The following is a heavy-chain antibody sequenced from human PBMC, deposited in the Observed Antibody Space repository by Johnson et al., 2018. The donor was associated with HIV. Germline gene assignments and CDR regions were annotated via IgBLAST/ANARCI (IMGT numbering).Heavy chain of an antibody. D-gene: IGHD6-6*01. CDR1: GFSFNWSW. V-gene: IGHV3-30*18. CDR2: ISYDGSNK. J-gene: IGHJ3*02. CDR3: AKASPDSGSLIDI. Sequence: QVQLVESGGGLVQPGGSLRLSCAASGFSFNWSWMSWVRQAPGKGLEWVAIISYDGSNKYYADSVKGRFTISRDNAKNTLYLQMNSLRAEDTAVFYCAKASPDSGSLIDIWGQGTMVTVSS.